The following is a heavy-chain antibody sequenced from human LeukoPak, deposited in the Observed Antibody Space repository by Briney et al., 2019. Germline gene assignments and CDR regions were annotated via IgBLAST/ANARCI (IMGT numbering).Heavy chain of an antibody. CDR3: AKSIVVVPAAPFNWFDS. D-gene: IGHD2-2*01. CDR1: GYTFTGYY. J-gene: IGHJ5*01. V-gene: IGHV1-2*02. CDR2: INPNSGGT. Sequence: ASVKVSCKASGYTFTGYYMHWVRQAPGQGLEWMGWINPNSGGTNYAQKFQGRVTMTRDTSISTAYMELSRLRSDDTAVYYCAKSIVVVPAAPFNWFDSWGQGTLVTVSS.